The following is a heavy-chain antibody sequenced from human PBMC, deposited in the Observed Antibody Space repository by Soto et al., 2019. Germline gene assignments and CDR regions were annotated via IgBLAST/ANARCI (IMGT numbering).Heavy chain of an antibody. CDR2: IIPILGIA. J-gene: IGHJ4*02. V-gene: IGHV1-69*08. CDR3: ARDTGLGAITGRTFDY. CDR1: GGTFSSYT. D-gene: IGHD3-3*01. Sequence: QVQLVQSGAEVKKPGSSVKVSCKASGGTFSSYTISWVRQAPGQGLEWMGRIIPILGIANYAQKFQGRVTSTADKSTSTAYMELSSLRSEDTAVYYCARDTGLGAITGRTFDYWGQGTLVTVSS.